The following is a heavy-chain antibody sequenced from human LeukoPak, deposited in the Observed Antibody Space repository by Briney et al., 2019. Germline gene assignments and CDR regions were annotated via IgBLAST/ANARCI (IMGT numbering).Heavy chain of an antibody. CDR3: ARSRYYYYYYMDV. Sequence: SETLSLTCAVSRGSITSNTWWSWVRQPPGKGLEWIGEIYRSGSTHYNPSLKNRVTISVDKAKNQFSLKLSSVTAADTAVYYCARSRYYYYYYMDVWGKGTTVTVSS. D-gene: IGHD1-14*01. CDR1: RGSITSNTW. J-gene: IGHJ6*03. CDR2: IYRSGST. V-gene: IGHV4-4*02.